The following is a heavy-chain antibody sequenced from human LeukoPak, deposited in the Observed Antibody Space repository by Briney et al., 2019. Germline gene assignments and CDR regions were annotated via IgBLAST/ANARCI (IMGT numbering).Heavy chain of an antibody. Sequence: SETLSLTCTVSGGSISSYYWSWIRQPPGKGLEWIGYIYTSGSTNYNPPLKSRVTISVDTSKNQFSLKLSSVTAADTAVYYCARRHDAFDIWGQGTTVTVSS. CDR2: IYTSGST. V-gene: IGHV4-4*09. CDR3: ARRHDAFDI. J-gene: IGHJ3*02. CDR1: GGSISSYY.